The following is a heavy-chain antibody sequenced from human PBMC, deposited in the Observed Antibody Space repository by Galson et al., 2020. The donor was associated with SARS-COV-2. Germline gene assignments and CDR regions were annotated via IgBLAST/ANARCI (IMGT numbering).Heavy chain of an antibody. CDR3: ARLLTAATIGGNWFDP. J-gene: IGHJ5*02. V-gene: IGHV4-39*01. CDR1: GGSISSSSYY. D-gene: IGHD1-26*01. Sequence: SETLSLTCTVSGGSISSSSYYWGWIRQPPGKGLEWIGTIYYSGGTYYNPSLKSRVTISVDTSKNQFSLKLSSVTAADTAVYYCARLLTAATIGGNWFDPWGQGTLVTVSS. CDR2: IYYSGGT.